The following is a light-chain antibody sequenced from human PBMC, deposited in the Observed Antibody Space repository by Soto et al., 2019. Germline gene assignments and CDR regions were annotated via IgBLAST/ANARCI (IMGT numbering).Light chain of an antibody. V-gene: IGLV1-51*01. Sequence: QSVLTQPPSVSAALGQKVTISCSGSNSNIGSNYVSWYQQLPGTAPKLLIYDNHMRPSVIPDRFSGSKSGTSATLGITGLQTGDEADYYGGTWDSSLSAGVFGGGTKLTVL. CDR1: NSNIGSNY. CDR2: DNH. CDR3: GTWDSSLSAGV. J-gene: IGLJ3*02.